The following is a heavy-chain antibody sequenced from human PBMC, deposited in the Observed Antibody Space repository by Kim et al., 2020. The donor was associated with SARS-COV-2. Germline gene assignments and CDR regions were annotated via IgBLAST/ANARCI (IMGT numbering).Heavy chain of an antibody. D-gene: IGHD1-26*01. V-gene: IGHV3-30*02. CDR3: AKSGGSYPYDAFDI. Sequence: ADSVKGRFTISSDNSKNTLYLQMNSLRAEDTAVYYCAKSGGSYPYDAFDIWGQGTMVTVSS. J-gene: IGHJ3*02.